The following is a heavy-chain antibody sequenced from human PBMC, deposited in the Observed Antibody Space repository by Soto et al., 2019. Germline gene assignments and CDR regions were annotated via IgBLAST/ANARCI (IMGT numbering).Heavy chain of an antibody. Sequence: QMHLQESGSGLVKPSQTLSLTCAVSGGSLSSSAYSWSWLRQPPGKVLEWIGFIYQSGSTYYNPSLKSRVTLSLDRPKNQFYLKLRSVTAADTDVYYCARELLFYDSDGFSWDDAFDIWGQGTMVTVSS. CDR3: ARELLFYDSDGFSWDDAFDI. CDR1: GGSLSSSAYS. CDR2: IYQSGST. D-gene: IGHD3-22*01. V-gene: IGHV4-30-2*01. J-gene: IGHJ3*02.